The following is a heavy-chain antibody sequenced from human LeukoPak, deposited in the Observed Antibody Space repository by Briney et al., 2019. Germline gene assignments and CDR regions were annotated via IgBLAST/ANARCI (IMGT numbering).Heavy chain of an antibody. CDR2: MNPNSGNT. CDR3: ARGRGRIAARRDWFDP. D-gene: IGHD6-6*01. CDR1: GYTFTCYD. J-gene: IGHJ5*02. V-gene: IGHV1-8*01. Sequence: ASVKVSCKASGYTFTCYDINWVRQATGQGLEWMGWMNPNSGNTGYAQKFQGRVTMTRNTSISTAYMELSSLRSEDTAVYYCARGRGRIAARRDWFDPWGQGTLVTVSS.